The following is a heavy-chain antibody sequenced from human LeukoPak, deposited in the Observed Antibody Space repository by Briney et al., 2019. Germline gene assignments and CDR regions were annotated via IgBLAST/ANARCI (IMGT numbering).Heavy chain of an antibody. V-gene: IGHV3-48*02. CDR1: GFSFGSYS. D-gene: IGHD6-19*01. Sequence: GGSLTPSCTASGFSFGSYSMNWVRQTPGKGLEWLSYISGSSSLIYYADSVKGRFTISRDNAKKSLYLQMNSLRDEDTAVYYCARVGWSSGPPFYWGQGIQVTVSS. J-gene: IGHJ4*02. CDR3: ARVGWSSGPPFY. CDR2: ISGSSSLI.